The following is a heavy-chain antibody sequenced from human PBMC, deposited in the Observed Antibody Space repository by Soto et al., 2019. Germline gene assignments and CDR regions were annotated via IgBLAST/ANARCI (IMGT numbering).Heavy chain of an antibody. CDR1: GFTFSYYY. D-gene: IGHD3-22*01. V-gene: IGHV3-11*06. CDR2: SSNTNLYR. CDR3: AXNRYSSDSSGIPGAFDL. Sequence: GGSLRLSCAVSGFTFSYYYMSWIRQAPGKGLEWVSYSSNTNLYRNYVGSVKGRFTISRDNAKNSLYLQMNSLRGEDTAIYYCAXNRYSSDSSGIPGAFDLWGQGTVVTVSS. J-gene: IGHJ3*01.